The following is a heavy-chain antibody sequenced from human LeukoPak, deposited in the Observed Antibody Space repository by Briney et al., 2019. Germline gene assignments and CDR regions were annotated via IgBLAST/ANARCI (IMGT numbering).Heavy chain of an antibody. CDR1: GGTFSSYA. CDR2: IIPILGIA. D-gene: IGHD3-22*01. V-gene: IGHV1-69*04. Sequence: SVKVSCKASGGTFSSYAISWVRQAPGQGLEWMGRIIPILGIANYAQKFQGRVTITADKSTSTAYMELSSLRPEDTAVYYCARGLITMISEFDYWGQGTLVTVSS. CDR3: ARGLITMISEFDY. J-gene: IGHJ4*02.